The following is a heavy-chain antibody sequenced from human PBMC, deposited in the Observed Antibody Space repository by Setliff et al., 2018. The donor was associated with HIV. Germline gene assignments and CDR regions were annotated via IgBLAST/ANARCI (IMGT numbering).Heavy chain of an antibody. CDR2: INPKSGDT. Sequence: ASVKVSCKASGYMFTGYYIHWVRQAPGQGLEWMGWINPKSGDTKYGQSFQGRVTMTRDTSISTAYMNLSGLRSNDTAVYYCTRGTAVADTNTQPFKYWGQGALVTVS. D-gene: IGHD6-19*01. CDR3: TRGTAVADTNTQPFKY. CDR1: GYMFTGYY. J-gene: IGHJ4*02. V-gene: IGHV1-2*02.